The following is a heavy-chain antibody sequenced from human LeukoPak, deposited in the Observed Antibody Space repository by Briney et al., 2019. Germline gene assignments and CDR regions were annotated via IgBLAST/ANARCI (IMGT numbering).Heavy chain of an antibody. CDR3: ARGQADFWYFDY. CDR1: GFIVSNNY. J-gene: IGHJ4*02. Sequence: GGSLRLSCAASGFIVSNNYMTWVRQAPGKWLEWVSVFYSSGRTNYAESVKGRFTISRDSSKNTLYLQMNSLRAEDTAVYYCARGQADFWYFDYWGQGTLVSVSS. V-gene: IGHV3-66*02. D-gene: IGHD3-3*01. CDR2: FYSSGRT.